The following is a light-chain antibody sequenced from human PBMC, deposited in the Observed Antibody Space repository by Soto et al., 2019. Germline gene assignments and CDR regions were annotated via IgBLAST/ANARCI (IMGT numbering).Light chain of an antibody. CDR2: DIT. CDR1: SRDVGAYNF. Sequence: QSALTQPASVSGSPGQSVTISCTGISRDVGAYNFVSWYQQHQDRAPKLIMFDITDRPSGVSSLFSGSRSGSTASLTISGLQAEDEGFYYCSSYTTVNNLWVFGGGTKLTVL. J-gene: IGLJ3*02. V-gene: IGLV2-14*03. CDR3: SSYTTVNNLWV.